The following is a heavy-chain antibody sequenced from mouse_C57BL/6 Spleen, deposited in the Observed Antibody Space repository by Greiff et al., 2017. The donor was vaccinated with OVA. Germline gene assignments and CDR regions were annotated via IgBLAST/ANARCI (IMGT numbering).Heavy chain of an antibody. D-gene: IGHD3-1*01. V-gene: IGHV1-52*01. CDR2: IDPSDSET. J-gene: IGHJ4*01. CDR3: ARGGYYAMDY. CDR1: GYTFTSYW. Sequence: QVHVKQPGAELVRPGSSVKLSCKASGYTFTSYWMHWVKQRPIQGLEWIGNIDPSDSETHYNQKFKDKATLTVDKSSSTAYMQLSSLTSEDSAVYYCARGGYYAMDYWGQGTSVTVSS.